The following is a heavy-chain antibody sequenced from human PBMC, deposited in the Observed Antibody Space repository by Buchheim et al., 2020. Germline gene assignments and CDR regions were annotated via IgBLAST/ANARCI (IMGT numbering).Heavy chain of an antibody. J-gene: IGHJ4*02. V-gene: IGHV3-30*09. CDR1: GFTFSSYA. D-gene: IGHD6-19*01. CDR3: ASSGWYD. Sequence: QVQLVESGGGVVQPGRSLRLSCAASGFTFSSYAMHWVRQAPGKGLEWVAVISYDGSNKYYADSVKGRFAISRDNSKNTLYLQMNSLRAEDTAVYYCASSGWYDWGQGTL. CDR2: ISYDGSNK.